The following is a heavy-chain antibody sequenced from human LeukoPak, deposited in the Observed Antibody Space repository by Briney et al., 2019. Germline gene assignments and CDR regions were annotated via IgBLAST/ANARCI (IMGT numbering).Heavy chain of an antibody. CDR1: GFIFISYW. D-gene: IGHD3/OR15-3a*01. CDR3: TRTDTDAFDI. J-gene: IGHJ3*02. Sequence: GGSLRLSCAASGFIFISYWMHWVRHDPGKGLVGVSRINDDGSSTRCAASVKGRFTLSRESAKNTLSLQMNTLRGEDRAVYYCTRTDTDAFDIWGQGTMVTVSS. CDR2: INDDGSST. V-gene: IGHV3-74*01.